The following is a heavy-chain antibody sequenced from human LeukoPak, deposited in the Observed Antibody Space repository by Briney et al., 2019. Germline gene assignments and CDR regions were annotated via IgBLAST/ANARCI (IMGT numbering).Heavy chain of an antibody. Sequence: ASVKVPCKASGYTFTSYDINWVRQATGQGLEWMGWMNPNSGNTGYAQKFQGRVTMTRNTSISTAYMELSSLRSEDTAVYYCARGSMTRKAFDIWGQGTMVTVPS. CDR3: ARGSMTRKAFDI. CDR1: GYTFTSYD. J-gene: IGHJ3*02. V-gene: IGHV1-8*01. CDR2: MNPNSGNT. D-gene: IGHD2/OR15-2a*01.